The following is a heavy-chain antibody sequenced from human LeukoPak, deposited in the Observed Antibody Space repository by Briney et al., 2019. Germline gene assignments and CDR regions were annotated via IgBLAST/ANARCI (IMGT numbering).Heavy chain of an antibody. CDR3: ASAAGPFDN. CDR1: GFTFSSYS. CDR2: IWFDGSNK. Sequence: PGGSLRLSCAASGFTFSSYSMNWVRQAPGKGPEWVAVIWFDGSNKYYADSVKGRFTISRDNSKNTLYLEMNSLRAEDTAVYYCASAAGPFDNWGQGTLVTVSS. J-gene: IGHJ4*02. V-gene: IGHV3-33*08. D-gene: IGHD6-13*01.